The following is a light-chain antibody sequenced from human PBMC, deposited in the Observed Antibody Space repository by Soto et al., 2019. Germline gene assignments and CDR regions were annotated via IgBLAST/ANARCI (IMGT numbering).Light chain of an antibody. J-gene: IGKJ4*01. Sequence: DIQVTQSPSSLSASVGGRVTITCRASQSIDNYLNWYQQKPGRAPNLLIYGASTLQSGVPSRFSGSGSGTDFTLTITTLHPEDFATYYCQQTYSTPLTFGGGTKVEI. CDR3: QQTYSTPLT. CDR2: GAS. CDR1: QSIDNY. V-gene: IGKV1-39*01.